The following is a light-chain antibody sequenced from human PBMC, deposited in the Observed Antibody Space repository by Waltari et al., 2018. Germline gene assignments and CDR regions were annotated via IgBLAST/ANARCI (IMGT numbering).Light chain of an antibody. Sequence: QSVLTQPPSASGTPGQSVSVPCSGSSSNIEVTTSHWYQQLPGTAPKLLIYNNDQRPSGVPDRFSGSKSGTSASLAISGLQSEDEAEYYCAAWDDILKAYVFGTGTKVTVL. CDR2: NND. V-gene: IGLV1-44*01. J-gene: IGLJ1*01. CDR1: SSNIEVTT. CDR3: AAWDDILKAYV.